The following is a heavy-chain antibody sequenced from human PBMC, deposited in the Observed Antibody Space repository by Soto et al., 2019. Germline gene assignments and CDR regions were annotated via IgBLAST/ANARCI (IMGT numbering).Heavy chain of an antibody. CDR3: ARYYRGSGRYFFDY. V-gene: IGHV3-7*03. J-gene: IGHJ4*02. CDR1: GFTFIGSF. CDR2: INQDGGVT. Sequence: SGGSLRLSCVASGFTFIGSFMGWIRQAPGKGLEWVANINQDGGVTYYVDSVEGRFTISRDNTKDSLYLQMNSLRGEDTAIYYCARYYRGSGRYFFDYWGQGTLVTVSS. D-gene: IGHD6-19*01.